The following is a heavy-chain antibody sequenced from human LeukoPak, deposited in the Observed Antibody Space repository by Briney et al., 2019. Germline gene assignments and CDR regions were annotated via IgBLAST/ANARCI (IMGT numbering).Heavy chain of an antibody. D-gene: IGHD5-24*01. CDR1: GFTFSSYE. CDR2: FSGSGGDT. Sequence: GGSLRLSCAASGFTFSSYEMNWVRQAPGKGLEWVSAFSGSGGDTYYADSVKGRFTISRGNSKNTLYLQMNSLRAEDTAVYYCAKSGYNRFDYWGQGTLVTVSS. CDR3: AKSGYNRFDY. J-gene: IGHJ4*02. V-gene: IGHV3-23*01.